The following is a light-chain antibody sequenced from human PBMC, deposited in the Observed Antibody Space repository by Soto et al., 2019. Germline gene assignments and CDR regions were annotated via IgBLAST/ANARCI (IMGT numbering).Light chain of an antibody. Sequence: QSVLTQPASVSESPGQSITISCTGTSSDVGVYNYVSWYQQHPGKAPKLMISEVSNRPSGVSNRFSGSKSGNTASLTISGLQADDEADYYCSSYSTSSTGVFGTGTKVTVL. CDR3: SSYSTSSTGV. V-gene: IGLV2-14*01. CDR2: EVS. CDR1: SSDVGVYNY. J-gene: IGLJ1*01.